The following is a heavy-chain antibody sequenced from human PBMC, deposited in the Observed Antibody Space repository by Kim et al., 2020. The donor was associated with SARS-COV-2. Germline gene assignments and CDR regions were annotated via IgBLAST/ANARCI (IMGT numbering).Heavy chain of an antibody. CDR3: AVQWLGYYYYYGVDV. J-gene: IGHJ6*02. CDR2: INSDGSST. V-gene: IGHV3-74*01. D-gene: IGHD6-19*01. CDR1: GFTFSSYW. Sequence: GGSLRLSCVASGFTFSSYWMHWVRQPPGKGLVWVSRINSDGSSTSYADSVKGRFTISRDNAKNTLYLQMNSLRAEDTAVYYCAVQWLGYYYYYGVDVWGQGTTVTVSS.